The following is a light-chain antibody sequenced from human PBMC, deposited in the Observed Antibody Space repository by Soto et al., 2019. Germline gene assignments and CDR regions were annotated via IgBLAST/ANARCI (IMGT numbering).Light chain of an antibody. CDR3: SSYTSSSTLVV. J-gene: IGLJ2*01. Sequence: QSVLTQPASVSGSPGQSITISCTGTSSDVGGYNYVSWYQQHPGKAPKVMIYDVSNRPSGVSNRFSGSKSGNTASLTISGLQAEDEADYYCSSYTSSSTLVVFGGRTKVTVL. V-gene: IGLV2-14*01. CDR1: SSDVGGYNY. CDR2: DVS.